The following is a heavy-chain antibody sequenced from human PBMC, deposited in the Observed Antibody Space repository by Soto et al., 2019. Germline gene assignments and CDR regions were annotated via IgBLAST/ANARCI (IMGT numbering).Heavy chain of an antibody. Sequence: SETLSLTCTVSGGSISSYYWSWIRQPPGKGLEWIGYIYYSGSTNYNPSLKSRVTISVDTSKNQFSLKLSSVTAADTAVYYCARDRGDSSGYYQSNYFDYWGQGTLVTVS. J-gene: IGHJ4*02. V-gene: IGHV4-59*01. CDR2: IYYSGST. CDR1: GGSISSYY. D-gene: IGHD3-22*01. CDR3: ARDRGDSSGYYQSNYFDY.